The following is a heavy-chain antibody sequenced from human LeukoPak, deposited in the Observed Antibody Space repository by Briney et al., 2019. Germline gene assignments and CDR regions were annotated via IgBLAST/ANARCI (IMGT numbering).Heavy chain of an antibody. CDR1: GFTFSSYS. Sequence: GGSLRLSCAASGFTFSSYSMNWVRQAPGKGLEWVSSISSSSSCIYYADSVKGRFTISRDNAKNSLYLQMNSLRAEDTAVYYCARDLGVGGIMITFGGVLDYWGQGTLVTVSS. CDR2: ISSSSSCI. V-gene: IGHV3-21*01. J-gene: IGHJ4*02. CDR3: ARDLGVGGIMITFGGVLDY. D-gene: IGHD3-16*01.